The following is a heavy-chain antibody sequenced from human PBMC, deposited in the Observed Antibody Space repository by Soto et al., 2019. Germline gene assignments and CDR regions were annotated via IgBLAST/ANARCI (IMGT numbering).Heavy chain of an antibody. CDR2: ISYDGSNK. CDR3: SKDKYFYL. V-gene: IGHV3-30*18. CDR1: GFTFSSYG. Sequence: QVQLVESGGGVVQPGRSLRLSCAASGFTFSSYGMHWVRQAPGKGLEWVAVISYDGSNKYYADSVKGRFTISRDNSKNTLYLQMNSLRAEDTAVYYCSKDKYFYLWGRGTLVTVSS. J-gene: IGHJ2*01.